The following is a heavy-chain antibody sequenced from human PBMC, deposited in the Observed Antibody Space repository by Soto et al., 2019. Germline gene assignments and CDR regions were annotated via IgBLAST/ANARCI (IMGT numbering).Heavy chain of an antibody. D-gene: IGHD2-15*01. V-gene: IGHV3-33*01. J-gene: IGHJ4*02. CDR1: GFPFSVYA. CDR2: IYYDGSNI. CDR3: ARPFCSGGICYYYFDY. Sequence: GGSLRLSCAASGFPFSVYAMHWVRQAPGKGLEWVAVIYYDGSNIYYAGSVKGRFTISRDNSKNTLYLQMNSLRAEDTAVYYCARPFCSGGICYYYFDYWGQGTLVTVSS.